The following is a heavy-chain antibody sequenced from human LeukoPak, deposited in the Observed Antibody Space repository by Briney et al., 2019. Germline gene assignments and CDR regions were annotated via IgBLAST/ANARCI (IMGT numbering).Heavy chain of an antibody. CDR1: GGSFSGYY. CDR2: INHSGST. CDR3: VRDRELTY. Sequence: PSETLSLTCAVYGGSFSGYYRSWIRQPPGKGLEWIGEINHSGSTNYNPSLQSRVTISVAMSKNQFSLRLSSVTAADTAVYFCVRDRELTYWGQGILVTVSS. V-gene: IGHV4-34*01. D-gene: IGHD3-10*01. J-gene: IGHJ4*02.